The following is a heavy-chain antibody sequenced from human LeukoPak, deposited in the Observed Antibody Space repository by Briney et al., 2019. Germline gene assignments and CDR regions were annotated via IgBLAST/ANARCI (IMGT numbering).Heavy chain of an antibody. Sequence: ASVKVSCKASGYTFTSYYMHWVRQAPGQGLGWMGIINPSGGSTSYAQKFQGRVTMTRDTSTSTVYMELSSLRSEDTAVYYCARDAQPTDILTGYFAYWGQGTLVTVSS. CDR3: ARDAQPTDILTGYFAY. J-gene: IGHJ4*02. D-gene: IGHD3-9*01. CDR2: INPSGGST. V-gene: IGHV1-46*01. CDR1: GYTFTSYY.